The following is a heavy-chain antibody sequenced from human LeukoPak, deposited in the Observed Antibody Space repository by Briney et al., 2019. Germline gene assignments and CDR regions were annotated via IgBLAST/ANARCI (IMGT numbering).Heavy chain of an antibody. D-gene: IGHD3-22*01. V-gene: IGHV4-34*01. CDR2: INHSGST. CDR3: ASPGGTSNYDSSGYTAFDI. Sequence: SETLSLTCAVYGGSFSGYYWSWIRRPPGKGLEWIGEINHSGSTNYNPSLKSRVTISVDTSKNQFSLKLSSVTAADTAVYYCASPGGTSNYDSSGYTAFDIWGQGTMVTVSS. CDR1: GGSFSGYY. J-gene: IGHJ3*02.